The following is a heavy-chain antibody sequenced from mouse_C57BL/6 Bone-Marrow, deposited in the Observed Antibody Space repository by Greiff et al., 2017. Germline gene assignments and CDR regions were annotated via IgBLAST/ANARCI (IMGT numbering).Heavy chain of an antibody. CDR1: GYTFPSYW. V-gene: IGHV1-55*01. Sequence: QVQLQQPGAELVKPGASVKMSCKASGYTFPSYWITWVKQRPGQGLEWIGDIYPGSGSTTYNEKFKSKATLTVDTSSSTAYMQLSSLTSEDSAVYYCGVYYYGSSYPYYFDYWGQGTTLTVSS. CDR3: GVYYYGSSYPYYFDY. D-gene: IGHD1-1*01. J-gene: IGHJ2*01. CDR2: IYPGSGST.